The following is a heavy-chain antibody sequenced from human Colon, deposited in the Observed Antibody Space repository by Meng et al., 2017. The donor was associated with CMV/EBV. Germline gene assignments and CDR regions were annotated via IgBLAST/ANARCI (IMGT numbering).Heavy chain of an antibody. D-gene: IGHD3-22*01. Sequence: GGSLRLSCAASEFTFSTFQMSWVRQAPGKGLEWVSYISSSGSTMHYADSVKGRFTISRDNAKNSLYLQMNSLRAEDTAIYFCAREGDYYDSDGYSYYFDLWGQGTLVTVSS. CDR2: ISSSGSTM. V-gene: IGHV3-48*03. CDR3: AREGDYYDSDGYSYYFDL. CDR1: EFTFSTFQ. J-gene: IGHJ4*02.